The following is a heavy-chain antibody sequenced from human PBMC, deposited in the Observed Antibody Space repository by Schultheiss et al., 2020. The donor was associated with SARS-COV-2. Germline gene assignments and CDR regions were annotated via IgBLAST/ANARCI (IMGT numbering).Heavy chain of an antibody. CDR3: ARDHFRAQQLVPGPPPGY. Sequence: GGSLRLSCAASGFTFSSFAMYWVRQAPGKGLEWVSVVGGSGGRTYYADSVKGRFTISRDNSKNTLYLQMNSLRAEDTAVYYCARDHFRAQQLVPGPPPGYWGQGTLVTVSS. CDR2: VGGSGGRT. CDR1: GFTFSSFA. D-gene: IGHD6-6*01. V-gene: IGHV3-23*01. J-gene: IGHJ4*02.